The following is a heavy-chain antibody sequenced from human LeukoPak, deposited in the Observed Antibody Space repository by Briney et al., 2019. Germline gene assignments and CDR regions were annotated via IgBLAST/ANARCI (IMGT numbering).Heavy chain of an antibody. J-gene: IGHJ4*02. CDR2: IYTSGST. D-gene: IGHD3-3*01. CDR1: GGSISSGRYY. CDR3: ARLQFGSGSYHEVDC. Sequence: PSETLSLTCTVSGGSISSGRYYWSWIRQPAGKGLEWIGRIYTSGSTNYNPSLKSRVTLSVDTSKNQFSLKLTSVTAADTAVYYCARLQFGSGSYHEVDCWGQGTLITVSS. V-gene: IGHV4-61*02.